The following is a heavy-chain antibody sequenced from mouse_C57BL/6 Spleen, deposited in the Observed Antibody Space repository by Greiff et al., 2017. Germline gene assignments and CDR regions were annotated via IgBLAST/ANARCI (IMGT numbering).Heavy chain of an antibody. CDR3: ARHYGGYAMDY. CDR1: GYTFTSYW. J-gene: IGHJ4*01. CDR2: IYPGSGST. Sequence: QVQLQQPGAELVKPGASVKMSCKASGYTFTSYWITWVKQRPGQGLEWIGDIYPGSGSTNYNEKFKSKATLTVDTSTSTAYMQLSSLKSEDSAVYYCARHYGGYAMDYWGQGTSVTVSS. D-gene: IGHD1-1*02. V-gene: IGHV1-55*01.